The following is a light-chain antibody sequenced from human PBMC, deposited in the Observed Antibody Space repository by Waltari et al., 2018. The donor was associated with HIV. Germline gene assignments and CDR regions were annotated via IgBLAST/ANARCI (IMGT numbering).Light chain of an antibody. Sequence: QSALTQPASVSGSPGQSITISCTGTSSDVGGYNYVSWYQHHPGKAPKLLIYEVSNRPSGVSNRFSGSKSDNTASLTISGLQAEDEADYYCSSYTSDYTYVFGGGTEVTVL. CDR3: SSYTSDYTYV. J-gene: IGLJ1*01. V-gene: IGLV2-14*01. CDR2: EVS. CDR1: SSDVGGYNY.